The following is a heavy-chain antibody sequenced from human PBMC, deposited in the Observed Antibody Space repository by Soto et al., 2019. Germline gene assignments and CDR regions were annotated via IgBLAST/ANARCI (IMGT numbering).Heavy chain of an antibody. V-gene: IGHV3-15*07. Sequence: GGSLRLSCAASGFTFSNAWMNWVRQAPGKGLEWVGRKKRKTDGGTTAYAAPVKGRFTISRDDSKTRLYLQMNSLKTDDTAVYYCIGDIRPYYYYGMDVWGQGTTVTVSS. J-gene: IGHJ6*02. CDR2: KKRKTDGGTT. CDR1: GFTFSNAW. D-gene: IGHD3-10*01. CDR3: IGDIRPYYYYGMDV.